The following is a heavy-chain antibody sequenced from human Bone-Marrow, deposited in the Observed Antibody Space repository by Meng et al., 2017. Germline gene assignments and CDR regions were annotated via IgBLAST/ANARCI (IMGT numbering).Heavy chain of an antibody. D-gene: IGHD6-19*01. J-gene: IGHJ6*02. CDR1: GFTFSSYA. V-gene: IGHV3-23*01. CDR3: ARESGYSSGWYSLGYYYYGMDV. CDR2: ISGSGGST. Sequence: GESLKISCAASGFTFSSYAMSWVRQAPGKGLEWVSAISGSGGSTYYADSVKGRFTISRDNSKNTLYLQMNSLRAEGTAVYYCARESGYSSGWYSLGYYYYGMDVWGQGTTVTVSS.